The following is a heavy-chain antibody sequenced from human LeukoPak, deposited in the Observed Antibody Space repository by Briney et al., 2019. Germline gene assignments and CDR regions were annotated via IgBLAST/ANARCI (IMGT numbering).Heavy chain of an antibody. V-gene: IGHV3-23*01. CDR1: GFTLSSTG. D-gene: IGHD6-13*01. J-gene: IGHJ4*02. CDR3: ARGTGAAAGPDRGIH. Sequence: PGGSLRLSCAAPGFTLSSTGMSWVRQAPGKGLEWVSGIRGGNTFYADSGKGRFTISRENSKSTLYLQMDSLRVEDTAIYYCARGTGAAAGPDRGIHWGQGTLVTVSS. CDR2: IRGGNT.